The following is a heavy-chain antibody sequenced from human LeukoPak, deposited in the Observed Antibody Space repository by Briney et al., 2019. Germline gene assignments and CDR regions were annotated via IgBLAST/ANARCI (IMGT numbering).Heavy chain of an antibody. CDR1: GYTFTGYY. J-gene: IGHJ4*02. V-gene: IGHV1-2*06. CDR3: ARGNYYDSSGYSLPFDY. D-gene: IGHD3-22*01. Sequence: ASVKVSCKASGYTFTGYYMHWVRQAPGQGLEWMGRINPNRGGTNYAQKFQGRVTMTRDTYISTAYMELSRLRSDDTAVYYCARGNYYDSSGYSLPFDYWGQGTLVTVSS. CDR2: INPNRGGT.